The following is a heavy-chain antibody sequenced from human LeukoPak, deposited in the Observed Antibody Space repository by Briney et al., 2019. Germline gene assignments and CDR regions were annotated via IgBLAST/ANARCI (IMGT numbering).Heavy chain of an antibody. CDR2: INHSGST. D-gene: IGHD6-13*01. CDR3: ASYQQLENYYYMDA. V-gene: IGHV4-34*01. CDR1: GGSFSGYY. J-gene: IGHJ6*03. Sequence: SETLSLTCAVYGGSFSGYYWSWIRQPPGKGLEWIGEINHSGSTNYNPSLKSRVTISVDTSKNQFSLKLSSVTAADTAVYYCASYQQLENYYYMDAWGKGTTVTVSS.